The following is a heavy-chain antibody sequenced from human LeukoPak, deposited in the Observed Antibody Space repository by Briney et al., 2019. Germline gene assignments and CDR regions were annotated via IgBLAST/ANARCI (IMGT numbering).Heavy chain of an antibody. CDR3: ARIDSSAYSYYFDY. CDR2: IYRGGDT. J-gene: IGHJ4*02. Sequence: PGGSLRLSCAASGLTVNSNYMSWVRQAPGKGLEWVSVIYRGGDTYYADSVKGRFTISRDNSKNTLYLQMNSLRAEDTALYYCARIDSSAYSYYFDYWGQGTLVTVSS. D-gene: IGHD3-22*01. V-gene: IGHV3-66*01. CDR1: GLTVNSNY.